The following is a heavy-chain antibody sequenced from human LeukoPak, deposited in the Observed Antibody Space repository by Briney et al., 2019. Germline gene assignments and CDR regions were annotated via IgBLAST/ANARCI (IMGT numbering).Heavy chain of an antibody. CDR1: GFTFSSYA. Sequence: GGSLRLSCAASGFTFSSYAMSWVRQAPGTGLDWVSAITGTGGSTYYAESVKGRFTISRDNSKNTLYLQMNSLRAEDTAVYYCATRGYCSGTSCYAPQPWGQGTLVTVSS. V-gene: IGHV3-23*01. CDR3: ATRGYCSGTSCYAPQP. D-gene: IGHD2-2*01. CDR2: ITGTGGST. J-gene: IGHJ5*02.